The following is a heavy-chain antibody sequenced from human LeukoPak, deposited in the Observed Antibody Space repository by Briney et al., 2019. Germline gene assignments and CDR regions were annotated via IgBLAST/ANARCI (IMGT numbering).Heavy chain of an antibody. Sequence: PSETLSLTCAVYGGSFSGYYWSWIRQPPGKGLEWIGEINHSGSTNYNPSLKSRVTISVDTSKNQFSLKLSSVTAADTAVYYCARSTRVWFGPYYFDYWGQGTLVTVSS. CDR3: ARSTRVWFGPYYFDY. J-gene: IGHJ4*02. D-gene: IGHD3-10*01. V-gene: IGHV4-34*01. CDR2: INHSGST. CDR1: GGSFSGYY.